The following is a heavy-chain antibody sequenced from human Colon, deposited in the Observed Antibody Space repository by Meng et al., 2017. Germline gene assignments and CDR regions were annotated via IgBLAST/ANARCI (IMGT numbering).Heavy chain of an antibody. V-gene: IGHV4-61*08. CDR3: ARVNGDFDEAWFDP. CDR2: VYYTGNT. J-gene: IGHJ5*02. CDR1: GGSFRGGDYY. Sequence: QVSGLALVRPLETLSPPCTVSGGSFRGGDYYWGWIRQPPGKGLEWLGYVYYTGNTNYNPSLKNRVTISLDTSNNQFSLKLTSMTAADAAIYYCARVNGDFDEAWFDPWGQGTLVTVSS. D-gene: IGHD2-21*02.